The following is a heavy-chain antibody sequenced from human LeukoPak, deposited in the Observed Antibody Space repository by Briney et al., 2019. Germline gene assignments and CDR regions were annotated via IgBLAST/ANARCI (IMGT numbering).Heavy chain of an antibody. Sequence: GGSLRLSCAASGFTFSSYEMNWVRQAPGKGLEWVSYISSSGSTIYYADSVKGRFTISRDNAKNSLYLQMNSLRAEDTAVYYCARAPHSSAYWGQGTLVTASS. V-gene: IGHV3-48*03. CDR2: ISSSGSTI. D-gene: IGHD3-22*01. CDR3: ARAPHSSAY. CDR1: GFTFSSYE. J-gene: IGHJ4*02.